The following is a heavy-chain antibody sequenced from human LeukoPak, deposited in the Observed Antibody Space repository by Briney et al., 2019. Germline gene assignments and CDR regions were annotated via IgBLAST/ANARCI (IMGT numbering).Heavy chain of an antibody. CDR3: ARRDGYFDY. CDR2: IYYSGRT. D-gene: IGHD5-24*01. CDR1: GYSISSGYY. V-gene: IGHV4-61*01. J-gene: IGHJ4*02. Sequence: SETLSLTCTVSGYSISSGYYWSWIRQPPGKGLEWLGYIYYSGRTNYNPSLKSRVTISVDTSKNQCSLKLSSVTAADTAVYYCARRDGYFDYWGQGTLVTVSS.